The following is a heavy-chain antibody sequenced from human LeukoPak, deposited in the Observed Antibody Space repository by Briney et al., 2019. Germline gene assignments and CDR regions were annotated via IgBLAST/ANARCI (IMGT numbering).Heavy chain of an antibody. CDR1: GFTFSSYS. CDR3: VYDSSGYNFFDY. V-gene: IGHV3-21*01. J-gene: IGHJ4*02. D-gene: IGHD3-22*01. Sequence: GGSLRLSCAASGFTFSSYSMNWVRQAPGKGLEWVSSISSSSSYIYYADSVRGRFTISRDNAKNSLYLQMNSLRAEDTAVYYCVYDSSGYNFFDYWGQGTLVTVSS. CDR2: ISSSSSYI.